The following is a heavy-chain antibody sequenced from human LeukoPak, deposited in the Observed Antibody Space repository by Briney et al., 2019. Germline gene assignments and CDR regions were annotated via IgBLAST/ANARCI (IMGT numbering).Heavy chain of an antibody. CDR1: GFTFSSYG. CDR3: AKDFSRSGYELYYFDY. CDR2: ISYDGSNK. J-gene: IGHJ4*02. Sequence: GGSLRLSCAASGFTFSSYGMHWVRQAPGKGLEWVAVISYDGSNKYYADSVKGRFTISRDNSKNTLYLQMNSLRAEDTAVYYCAKDFSRSGYELYYFDYWGQGTLVTVSS. D-gene: IGHD5-12*01. V-gene: IGHV3-30*18.